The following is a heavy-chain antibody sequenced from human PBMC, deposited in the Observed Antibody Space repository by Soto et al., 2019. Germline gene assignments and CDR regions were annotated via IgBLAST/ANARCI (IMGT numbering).Heavy chain of an antibody. V-gene: IGHV1-69*01. Sequence: QVQLVQSGVEVKKPGSSVKVSCKASGGTFNSYGIRWVRQAPGQGLEWMGGIILISAPANHAQKFQGRVTSTADESTNTVYMELSILRYEETDVYYCTRNGGASSGMDVWGEGTTVIVSS. D-gene: IGHD3-16*01. CDR3: TRNGGASSGMDV. CDR1: GGTFNSYG. J-gene: IGHJ6*01. CDR2: IILISAPA.